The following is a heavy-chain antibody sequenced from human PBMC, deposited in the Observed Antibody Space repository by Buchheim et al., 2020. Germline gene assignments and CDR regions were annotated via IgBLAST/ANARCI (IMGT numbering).Heavy chain of an antibody. J-gene: IGHJ4*02. D-gene: IGHD5-12*01. CDR3: ARDLMDIVATIGSY. V-gene: IGHV3-48*01. Sequence: EVQLLESGGGLVQPGGSLRLSCAASGFTFSSYSMNWVRQAPGKGLEWVSYISSSSSTIYYADSVKGRFTISRDNAKNSLYLQMNSLRAEDTAVYYCARDLMDIVATIGSYWGQGTL. CDR1: GFTFSSYS. CDR2: ISSSSSTI.